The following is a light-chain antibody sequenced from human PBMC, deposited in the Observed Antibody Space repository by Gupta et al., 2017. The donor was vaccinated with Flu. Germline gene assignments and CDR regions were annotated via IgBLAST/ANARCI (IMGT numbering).Light chain of an antibody. CDR3: QQRHSRPIT. V-gene: IGKV1-39*01. CDR2: AAS. J-gene: IGKJ4*01. Sequence: DIQMTQSPSSLSASVGDRVTITCRASQSIDRYLNWYQQKAGKAPKLLIYAASTLHSGVPSRFSGSGNGTDFTLTISRLRPEDFAVYYCQQRHSRPITFGGGTKVEIK. CDR1: QSIDRY.